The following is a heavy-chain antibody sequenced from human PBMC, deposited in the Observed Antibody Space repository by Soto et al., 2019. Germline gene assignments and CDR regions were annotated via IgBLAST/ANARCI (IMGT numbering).Heavy chain of an antibody. CDR1: GGSISSGGYS. J-gene: IGHJ4*02. CDR2: IYHSGST. D-gene: IGHD5-12*01. CDR3: AAGGGLPRYY. V-gene: IGHV4-30-2*01. Sequence: QLQLQESGSGLVKPSQTLSLTCAVSGGSISSGGYSWSWIRQPPGKGLEWIGYIYHSGSTYYNPSLKSRVTRSVDRSKNQSSLKLSSVTAADTAVYYWAAGGGLPRYYWGQGTLVTVSS.